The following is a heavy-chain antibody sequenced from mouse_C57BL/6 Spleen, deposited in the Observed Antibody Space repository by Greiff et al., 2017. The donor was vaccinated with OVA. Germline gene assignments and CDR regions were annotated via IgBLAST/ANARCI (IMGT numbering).Heavy chain of an antibody. V-gene: IGHV1-26*01. D-gene: IGHD2-3*01. J-gene: IGHJ4*01. Sequence: EVKLMESGPELVKPGASVKISCKASGYTFTDYYMNWVKQSHGKSLEWIGDINPNNGGTSYNQKFKGKATLTVDKSSSTAYMELRSLTSEDSAVYYCARRGWLLRRYAMDYWGQGTSVTVSS. CDR1: GYTFTDYY. CDR3: ARRGWLLRRYAMDY. CDR2: INPNNGGT.